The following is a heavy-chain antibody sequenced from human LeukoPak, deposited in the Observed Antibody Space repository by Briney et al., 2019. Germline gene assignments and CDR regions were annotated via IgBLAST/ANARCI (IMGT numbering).Heavy chain of an antibody. Sequence: GGSLRLSCAASGFTFSTYWTHWVRQAPGKGLVWVSRINSDGSRTTYADSVKGRFTISRDNAKNTLYLQMNSLRTEDTAVYYCARPETQYSSGLDGFDIWGQGTMVTVSS. D-gene: IGHD6-19*01. CDR3: ARPETQYSSGLDGFDI. V-gene: IGHV3-74*01. CDR2: INSDGSRT. J-gene: IGHJ3*02. CDR1: GFTFSTYW.